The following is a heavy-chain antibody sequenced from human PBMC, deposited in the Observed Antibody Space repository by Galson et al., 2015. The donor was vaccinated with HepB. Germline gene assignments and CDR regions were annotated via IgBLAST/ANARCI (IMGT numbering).Heavy chain of an antibody. Sequence: SLRLSCATSGFIFGGYDMSWVRQAPGKGLEWVSRISDSGGKTDYADSVKGRFTMSRDNSKSTVHLQMRSLSADDTATYYCAKSGSYYRHLDSWGQGTLVVVSS. CDR3: AKSGSYYRHLDS. J-gene: IGHJ4*02. CDR2: ISDSGGKT. CDR1: GFIFGGYD. V-gene: IGHV3-23*01. D-gene: IGHD3-10*01.